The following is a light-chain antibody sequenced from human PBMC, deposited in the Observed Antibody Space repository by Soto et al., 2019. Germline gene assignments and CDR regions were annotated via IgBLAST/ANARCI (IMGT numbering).Light chain of an antibody. Sequence: EIVLTQSPGTLSLSPGERATLSCRASQSVSSSYLAWYQQKPGQAPRLLIYGASSRATGIPARFSGSGSGTDYTLTISSLEPEDFAVYYCQQRSNWPPITFGQGTRLEIK. V-gene: IGKV3D-20*02. CDR1: QSVSSSY. J-gene: IGKJ5*01. CDR2: GAS. CDR3: QQRSNWPPIT.